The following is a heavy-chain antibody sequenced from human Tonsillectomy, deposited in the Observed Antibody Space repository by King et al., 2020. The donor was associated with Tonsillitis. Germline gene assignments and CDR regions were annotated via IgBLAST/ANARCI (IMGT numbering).Heavy chain of an antibody. Sequence: VQLVESGGDLVHPGGSLRLSCAASGFTFSSYGINWVRQAPGKGLEWVSYINGGSSAIYYADSVKGRFTISRDNAKNSLYLQMNSLRDEDTAVYYCARDFARHWAIDYWGQGTPVTVSS. CDR2: INGGSSAI. CDR1: GFTFSSYG. D-gene: IGHD3-16*01. J-gene: IGHJ4*02. V-gene: IGHV3-48*02. CDR3: ARDFARHWAIDY.